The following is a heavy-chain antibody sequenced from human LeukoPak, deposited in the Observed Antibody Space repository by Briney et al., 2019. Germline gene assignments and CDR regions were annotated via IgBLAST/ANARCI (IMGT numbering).Heavy chain of an antibody. Sequence: PSETLSLTCTVSGGSISSSSYYWGWIRQPPGKGLEWIGSIYYSGSTYYNPSLKSRVTISVDTSKNQFSLKLSSVTAADTAVYYCARQRRYYDFWSGYFTDYWGQGTLVTVSS. J-gene: IGHJ4*02. D-gene: IGHD3-3*01. V-gene: IGHV4-39*01. CDR1: GGSISSSSYY. CDR2: IYYSGST. CDR3: ARQRRYYDFWSGYFTDY.